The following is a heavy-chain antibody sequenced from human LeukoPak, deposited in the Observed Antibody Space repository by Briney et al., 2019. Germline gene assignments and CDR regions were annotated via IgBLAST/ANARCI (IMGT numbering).Heavy chain of an antibody. Sequence: GGSLRLSCAASGFTFSAHAMNWVRQAPGKGLEWVGRIRNKANSYATEYAASVKGRFTISRDDSQNSLYLQMNSLKTEDTAVYYCARSYCSSTNCYGLDYFDYWGQGTLVTVSS. D-gene: IGHD2-2*01. CDR2: IRNKANSYAT. V-gene: IGHV3-72*01. J-gene: IGHJ4*02. CDR3: ARSYCSSTNCYGLDYFDY. CDR1: GFTFSAHA.